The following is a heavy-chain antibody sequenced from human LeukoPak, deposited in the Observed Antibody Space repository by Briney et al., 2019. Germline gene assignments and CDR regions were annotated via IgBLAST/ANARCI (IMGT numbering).Heavy chain of an antibody. CDR1: GYTFTSYD. Sequence: ASVKVSCKASGYTFTSYDINWVRQATGQGLEWMGWMNPNSGNTGYAQKFQGRVTMTRNTSISTAYMELSSLRSEDTAVYYCAKDRVEGLEWLFDAFDIWGQGTMVTVSS. D-gene: IGHD3-3*01. CDR2: MNPNSGNT. CDR3: AKDRVEGLEWLFDAFDI. V-gene: IGHV1-8*01. J-gene: IGHJ3*02.